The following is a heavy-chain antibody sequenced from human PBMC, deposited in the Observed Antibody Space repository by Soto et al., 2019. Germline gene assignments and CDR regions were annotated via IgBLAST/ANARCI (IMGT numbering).Heavy chain of an antibody. J-gene: IGHJ6*03. CDR1: GGSISSYY. D-gene: IGHD6-13*01. V-gene: IGHV4-59*01. CDR3: ARAGYSSTTTSYYYYYYMDV. Sequence: QVQLQESGPGLVKPSETLSLTCTVSGGSISSYYWSWIRQPPGKGLEWIGYIYYSGSTNYKPSLKSRVTISVDTSKNQFSLKLSSVTAADTAVYYCARAGYSSTTTSYYYYYYMDVWGKGTTVTVSS. CDR2: IYYSGST.